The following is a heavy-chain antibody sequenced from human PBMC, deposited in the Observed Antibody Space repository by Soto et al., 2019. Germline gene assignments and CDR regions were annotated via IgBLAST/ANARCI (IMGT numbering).Heavy chain of an antibody. CDR2: INHSGST. CDR1: GGSFSGYY. J-gene: IGHJ6*02. D-gene: IGHD6-13*01. Sequence: ETLSLTCAVYGGSFSGYYWSWIRQPPGKGLEWIGEINHSGSTNYNPSLKSRVTISVDTSKNQFSLKLSSVTAADTAVYYCAREWVAAAGTRFYYYYYGMDVWGQGTTVTVSS. V-gene: IGHV4-34*01. CDR3: AREWVAAAGTRFYYYYYGMDV.